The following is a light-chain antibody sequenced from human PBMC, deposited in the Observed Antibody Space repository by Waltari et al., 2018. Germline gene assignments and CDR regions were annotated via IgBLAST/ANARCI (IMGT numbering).Light chain of an antibody. Sequence: ASQNIGRYLVWYQQKSGQAPRLLIYGASTRATGIPDRFSGSGSGTDFSLTISRLEAEDFAVYYCQNHERLPATLGQGTKG. CDR3: QNHERLPAT. V-gene: IGKV3-20*01. J-gene: IGKJ1*01. CDR1: QNIGRY. CDR2: GAS.